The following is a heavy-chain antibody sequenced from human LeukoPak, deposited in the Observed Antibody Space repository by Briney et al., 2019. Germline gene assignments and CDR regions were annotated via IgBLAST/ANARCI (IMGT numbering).Heavy chain of an antibody. CDR3: ASGMTQGGHDAFGI. J-gene: IGHJ3*02. V-gene: IGHV4-59*08. CDR1: GGSISSLY. Sequence: SETLSLTCSVSGGSISSLYWSWIRQPPGKGLEWIGYIYYTGSTNYNPSLKSRVTMFVDMSKNQFSLRLSSVTAADTAVYYCASGMTQGGHDAFGIWGQGTMVTVSS. D-gene: IGHD1-20*01. CDR2: IYYTGST.